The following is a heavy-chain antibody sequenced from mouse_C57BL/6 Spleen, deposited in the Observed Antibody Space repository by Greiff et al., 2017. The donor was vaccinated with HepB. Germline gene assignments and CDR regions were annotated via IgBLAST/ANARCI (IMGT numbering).Heavy chain of an antibody. CDR3: ARVGYDGYFDY. CDR1: GFTFSSYA. D-gene: IGHD2-3*01. CDR2: ISDGGSYT. Sequence: EVHLVESGGGLVKPGGSLKLSCAASGFTFSSYAMSWVRQTPEKRLEWVATISDGGSYTYYPDNVKGRFTISRDNAKNNLYLQMSHLKSEDTAMYYCARVGYDGYFDYWGQGTTLTVSS. J-gene: IGHJ2*01. V-gene: IGHV5-4*01.